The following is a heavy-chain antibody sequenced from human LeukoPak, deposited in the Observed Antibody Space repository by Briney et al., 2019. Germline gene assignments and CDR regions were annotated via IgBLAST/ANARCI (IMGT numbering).Heavy chain of an antibody. CDR2: IRGSDRST. V-gene: IGHV3-23*01. J-gene: IGHJ4*02. CDR1: GFTFSSYD. CDR3: AKGLAFDY. D-gene: IGHD5-12*01. Sequence: GTSLTLAWAASGFTFSSYDMSWGRQAPGKGLEWVSSIRGSDRSTYYADSVQGRFTLSKDNSKNTLYLQMNSLRADDTSVYYCAKGLAFDYWGQGILVTVSS.